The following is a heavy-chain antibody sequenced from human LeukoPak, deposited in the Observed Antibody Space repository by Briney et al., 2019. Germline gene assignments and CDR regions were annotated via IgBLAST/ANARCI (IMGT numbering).Heavy chain of an antibody. Sequence: SQTLSLTCAVSGGSISSGGYSWSWIRQPPGKGLEWIGYIYHSGSTYYNPSLKSRVTISVDRSKNQFSLKLSSVTAADTAVYYCARDMRYCSSTSCTNWFDPWGQGTLVTVPS. CDR1: GGSISSGGYS. CDR2: IYHSGST. J-gene: IGHJ5*02. D-gene: IGHD2-2*01. V-gene: IGHV4-30-2*01. CDR3: ARDMRYCSSTSCTNWFDP.